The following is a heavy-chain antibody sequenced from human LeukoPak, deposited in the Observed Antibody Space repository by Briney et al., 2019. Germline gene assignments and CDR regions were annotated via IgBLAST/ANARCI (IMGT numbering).Heavy chain of an antibody. Sequence: GESLRISCKGSGYSFTSYLISWVRHMPGKGLWWMGMIDPSDSYTNYSPSFQGHVTTSADKSISTAYLQWRSLKASDTAMYYCARSLDILTGYYDAWGQGTLVTVSS. J-gene: IGHJ5*02. CDR2: IDPSDSYT. D-gene: IGHD3-9*01. CDR3: ARSLDILTGYYDA. CDR1: GYSFTSYL. V-gene: IGHV5-10-1*01.